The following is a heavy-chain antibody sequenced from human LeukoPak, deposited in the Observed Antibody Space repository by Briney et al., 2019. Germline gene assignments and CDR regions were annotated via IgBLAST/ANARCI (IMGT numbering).Heavy chain of an antibody. Sequence: SETLSDTCTVSGGPISGYYWTWIRQPPGKGLEWIVYISDSDETIYNPSLKSRVTISTDTSTNQFSLRLRYVTAADTAVYYCARVSTNGVSICFDYWGQGTLVTVSS. CDR1: GGPISGYY. D-gene: IGHD2-8*01. J-gene: IGHJ4*02. V-gene: IGHV4-59*01. CDR2: ISDSDET. CDR3: ARVSTNGVSICFDY.